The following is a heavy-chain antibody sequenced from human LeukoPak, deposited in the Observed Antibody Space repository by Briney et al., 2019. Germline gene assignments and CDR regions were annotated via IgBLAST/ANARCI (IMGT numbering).Heavy chain of an antibody. J-gene: IGHJ4*02. D-gene: IGHD1-26*01. V-gene: IGHV1-18*01. Sequence: ASVKVSCKASGYTFTSYGISWVRQAPGQGLEWMGWISAYNGNTNYAQKLQGRVTMTTDTSTSTAYMELRSLRSDDTAVYYCAKDQRELLRLGFDYWGQGTLVTVSS. CDR2: ISAYNGNT. CDR3: AKDQRELLRLGFDY. CDR1: GYTFTSYG.